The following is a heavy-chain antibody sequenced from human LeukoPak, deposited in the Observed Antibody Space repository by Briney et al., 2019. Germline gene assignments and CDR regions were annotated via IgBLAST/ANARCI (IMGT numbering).Heavy chain of an antibody. Sequence: GGSLRLSCAASGFTFNSYEMNWVRQAPGKRLEWVSYISSSGRTIYYADSVKGRFTISRDNAKNSLYLQMNSLRAEDTALYYCARETSSYGYFDYWGPGTLVTVSS. CDR1: GFTFNSYE. J-gene: IGHJ4*02. CDR2: ISSSGRTI. D-gene: IGHD5-18*01. V-gene: IGHV3-48*03. CDR3: ARETSSYGYFDY.